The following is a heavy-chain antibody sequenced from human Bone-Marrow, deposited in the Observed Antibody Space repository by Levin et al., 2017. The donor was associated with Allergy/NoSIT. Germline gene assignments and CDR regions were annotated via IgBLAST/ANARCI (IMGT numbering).Heavy chain of an antibody. V-gene: IGHV4-30-4*01. D-gene: IGHD1-26*01. CDR1: GDSISSGDYY. CDR2: IYYSGST. J-gene: IGHJ4*02. Sequence: TSETLSLTCTVSGDSISSGDYYWSWIRQSPGKGLEWIGYIYYSGSTYYNPSLKSRLTISVDTSKNQFSLKLNSVTPADTAIYYCARGELLRGEGNYWGQGTLVTVSS. CDR3: ARGELLRGEGNY.